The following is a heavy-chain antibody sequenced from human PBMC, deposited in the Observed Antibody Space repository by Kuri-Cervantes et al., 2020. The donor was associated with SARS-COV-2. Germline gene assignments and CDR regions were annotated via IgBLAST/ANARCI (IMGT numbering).Heavy chain of an antibody. Sequence: GGSLRLSCTASGFTFGDYAMSWVRQAPGKGLEWVAFIRYDGSNKYYADSVKGRFTISRDNSKNTLYLQMNSLRAEDTAVYYCAKYEDYMDVWGKGTTVTVSS. J-gene: IGHJ6*03. CDR3: AKYEDYMDV. CDR2: IRYDGSNK. V-gene: IGHV3-30*02. CDR1: GFTFGDYA. D-gene: IGHD3-3*01.